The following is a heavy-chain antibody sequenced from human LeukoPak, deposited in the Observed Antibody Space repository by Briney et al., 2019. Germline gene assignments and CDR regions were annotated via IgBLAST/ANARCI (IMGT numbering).Heavy chain of an antibody. J-gene: IGHJ1*01. V-gene: IGHV4-39*01. CDR3: ASYYDDLPQSYFQH. D-gene: IGHD3-3*01. Sequence: SETLSLTCTVSGGSISSSSYYWGWIRQPPGKGPEWIGSIYYSGSTYYNPSLKSRVTISVDTSKNQFSLKLSSVTAADTAVYYCASYYDDLPQSYFQHWGQGTLVTVSS. CDR1: GGSISSSSYY. CDR2: IYYSGST.